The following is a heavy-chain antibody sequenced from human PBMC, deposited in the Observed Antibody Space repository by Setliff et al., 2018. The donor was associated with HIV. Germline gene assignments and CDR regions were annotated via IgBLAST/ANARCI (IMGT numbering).Heavy chain of an antibody. CDR1: GFTFSDYS. J-gene: IGHJ4*02. V-gene: IGHV3-21*06. CDR2: ISGTSYI. D-gene: IGHD3-22*01. Sequence: KPGGSLRLSCAASGFTFSDYSMTWVRQVPGRGLEWVSSISGTSYIYYADSVKGRFTVSRDNAKNSLYLHINSLRAEDTAVYYCARHKLVGYYYSIDYWGQGTLVTVSS. CDR3: ARHKLVGYYYSIDY.